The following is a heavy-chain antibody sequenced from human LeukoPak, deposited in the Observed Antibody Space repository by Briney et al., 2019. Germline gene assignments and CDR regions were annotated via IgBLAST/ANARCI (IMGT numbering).Heavy chain of an antibody. CDR1: GSTFSDYY. J-gene: IGHJ4*02. Sequence: PGGSLRLSCAASGSTFSDYYISWIRQAPGKGLEWVSYTNTSGSTVFYADSVKGRFTISRDNAKNSLYLQMNSLRVEDTAIYFCARDGHGYWGQGTLVTVSS. CDR2: TNTSGSTV. V-gene: IGHV3-11*01. CDR3: ARDGHGY.